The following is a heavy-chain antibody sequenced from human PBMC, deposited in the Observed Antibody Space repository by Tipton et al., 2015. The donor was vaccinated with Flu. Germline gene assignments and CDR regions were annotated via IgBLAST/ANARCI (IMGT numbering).Heavy chain of an antibody. J-gene: IGHJ4*02. CDR2: VKNKAGSLTA. V-gene: IGHV3-72*01. D-gene: IGHD1-1*01. Sequence: SLRLSCAASGFIFDNHYMDWVRQAPGKGLEWVGRVKNKAGSLTANYAASVRGRFTISRDDSKNSVFLQMNSLQTGDSAVYYCVRDKTGDHWGQGALVTVSS. CDR3: VRDKTGDH. CDR1: GFIFDNHY.